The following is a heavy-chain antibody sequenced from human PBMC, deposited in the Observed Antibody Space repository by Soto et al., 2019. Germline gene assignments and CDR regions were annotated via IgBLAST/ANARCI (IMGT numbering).Heavy chain of an antibody. CDR1: GGTFSSYA. D-gene: IGHD1-7*01. J-gene: IGHJ6*02. CDR3: ARGANWNSTRGHYYYYGMDV. V-gene: IGHV1-69*06. CDR2: IIPIFGTA. Sequence: SVKVSCKASGGTFSSYAISWVRQAPGQGLEWMGGIIPIFGTANYAQKFQGRVTITADKSTSTAYMELSSLRSEDTAVYYCARGANWNSTRGHYYYYGMDVWGQGTTVTVSS.